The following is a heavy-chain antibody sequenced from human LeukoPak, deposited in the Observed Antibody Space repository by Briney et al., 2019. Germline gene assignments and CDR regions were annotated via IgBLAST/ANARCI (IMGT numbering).Heavy chain of an antibody. J-gene: IGHJ3*01. Sequence: SETLSLTCAVSGGSISSSNWWSWVRQPPGKGLEWIGEIYHSGSTNYNPSLKSRVTISVDKSKNQFSLKLSSVTAADTAVYYCARVLSNYYDSSGYYVEGRAGENSWGQGTMVTVSS. D-gene: IGHD3-22*01. CDR3: ARVLSNYYDSSGYYVEGRAGENS. CDR2: IYHSGST. V-gene: IGHV4-4*02. CDR1: GGSISSSNW.